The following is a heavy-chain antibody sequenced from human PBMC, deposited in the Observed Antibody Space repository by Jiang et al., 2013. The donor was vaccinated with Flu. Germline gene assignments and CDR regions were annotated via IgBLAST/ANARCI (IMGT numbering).Heavy chain of an antibody. CDR1: GFTFSSYW. Sequence: VQLLESGGGLVQPGGSLRLSCAASGFTFSSYWMHWVRQVPGKGLLWVSRINSDGNNTRYADSVQGRLIISRDNDKKMLYLEMNSLRVEDTAVYYCARSLHGFYGQTGYSYYFDSWGQGTLVTVSS. CDR2: INSDGNNT. J-gene: IGHJ4*02. CDR3: ARSLHGFYGQTGYSYYFDS. D-gene: IGHD2/OR15-2a*01. V-gene: IGHV3-74*02.